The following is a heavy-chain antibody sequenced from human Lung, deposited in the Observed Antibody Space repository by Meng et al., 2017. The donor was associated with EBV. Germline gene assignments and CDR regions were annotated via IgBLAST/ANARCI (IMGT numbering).Heavy chain of an antibody. CDR2: ISHSGST. CDR1: SGSFSGYF. V-gene: IGHV4-34*01. D-gene: IGHD6-25*01. Sequence: QVQLQQWGPGLLKPSETLSLTCAVYSGSFSGYFWSWIRQPPGKGLEWIGEISHSGSTNYNPSLKSRVTISVDKSKNQFSLKLTSVTVADTAVYYCARGQRLDNSWGQGTLVTVSS. J-gene: IGHJ4*02. CDR3: ARGQRLDNS.